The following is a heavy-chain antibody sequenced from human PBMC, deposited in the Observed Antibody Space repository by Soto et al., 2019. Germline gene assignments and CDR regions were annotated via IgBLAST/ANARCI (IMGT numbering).Heavy chain of an antibody. CDR2: ISYDGSNK. CDR3: AKDLSSGYPLDAFDI. J-gene: IGHJ3*02. D-gene: IGHD3-22*01. Sequence: GGSLRLSCAASGSTFSSYGMHWVRQAPGKGLEWVAVISYDGSNKYYADSVKGRFTISRDNSKNTLYLQMNSLRAEDTAVYYCAKDLSSGYPLDAFDIWGQGTMVTVSS. CDR1: GSTFSSYG. V-gene: IGHV3-30*18.